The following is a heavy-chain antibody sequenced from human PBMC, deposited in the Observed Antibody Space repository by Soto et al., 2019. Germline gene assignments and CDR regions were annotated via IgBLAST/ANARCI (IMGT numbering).Heavy chain of an antibody. CDR3: ARGIVGATYYSYGMDV. V-gene: IGHV1-18*01. J-gene: IGHJ6*02. D-gene: IGHD1-26*01. CDR1: GYTFTSYG. Sequence: VKVSCKASGYTFTSYGISWVRQAPGQGLEWMGWISAYNGNTNYAQKLQGRVTMTTDTSTSTAYMELRSLRSDDTAVYYCARGIVGATYYSYGMDVWGQGTTVTVSS. CDR2: ISAYNGNT.